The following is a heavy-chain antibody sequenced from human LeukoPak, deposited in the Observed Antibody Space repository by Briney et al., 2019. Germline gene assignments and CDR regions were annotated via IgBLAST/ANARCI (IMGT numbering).Heavy chain of an antibody. Sequence: SVKVSCKASGGTFSSYAINWVRQAPGQGLEWMGRSIPILERANYAQKFQGRVTITADKSTSTAYMELSSLRSEDTAVYYCARSPCSSTSCSFDYWGQGTLVTVSS. CDR3: ARSPCSSTSCSFDY. CDR2: SIPILERA. J-gene: IGHJ4*02. CDR1: GGTFSSYA. D-gene: IGHD2-2*01. V-gene: IGHV1-69*04.